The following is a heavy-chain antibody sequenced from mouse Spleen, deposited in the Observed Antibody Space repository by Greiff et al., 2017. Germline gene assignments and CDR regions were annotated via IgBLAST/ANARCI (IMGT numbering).Heavy chain of an antibody. D-gene: IGHD5-1-1*01. CDR1: GYTFTSYW. CDR3: ARKYPYYFDY. J-gene: IGHJ2*01. Sequence: VQLQQSGAELVKPGASVKLSCKASGYTFTSYWMQWVKQRPGQGLEWIGEIDPSDSYTNYNQKFKGKATLTVDTSSSTAYMQLSSLTSEDSAVYYCARKYPYYFDYWGQGTTLTVSS. V-gene: IGHV1-50*01. CDR2: IDPSDSYT.